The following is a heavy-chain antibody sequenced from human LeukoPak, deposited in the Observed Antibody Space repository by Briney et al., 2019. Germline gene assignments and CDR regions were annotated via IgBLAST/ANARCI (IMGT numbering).Heavy chain of an antibody. CDR2: IYYSGST. V-gene: IGHV4-39*01. Sequence: SETLSLTCTVSGGSISSSSYYWGWIRQPPGKGLEWIVSIYYSGSTYYNPSLKSRVTISVDTHKNQFSLKLSSVTDADTAVYYCASGRISQAYWGQGTLVTVSS. CDR1: GGSISSSSYY. CDR3: ASGRISQAY. D-gene: IGHD2-15*01. J-gene: IGHJ4*02.